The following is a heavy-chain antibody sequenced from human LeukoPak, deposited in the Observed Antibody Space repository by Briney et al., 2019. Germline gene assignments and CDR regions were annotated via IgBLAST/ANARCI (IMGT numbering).Heavy chain of an antibody. Sequence: GGSLRLSCAASGFPFSSYWMHWVRQAPGKGLEWVANIKHDGSEAHYVDSVKGRFTISRDNAKNSLSLQMNSLNVDDTGVYFCTRDALFGSGRTHLDFWSQGTLVSVSS. D-gene: IGHD3-10*01. V-gene: IGHV3-7*04. CDR1: GFPFSSYW. CDR2: IKHDGSEA. CDR3: TRDALFGSGRTHLDF. J-gene: IGHJ4*02.